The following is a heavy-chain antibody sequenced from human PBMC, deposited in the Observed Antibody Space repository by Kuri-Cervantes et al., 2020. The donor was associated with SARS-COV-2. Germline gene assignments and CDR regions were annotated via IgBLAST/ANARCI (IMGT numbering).Heavy chain of an antibody. CDR1: GGSFSGYY. Sequence: SETLSLTCAVYGGSFSGYYWSWIRQPPGKGLEWIGYIYYSGSTNYNPSLKSRVTMSVDTSKNQFSLKLSSVTAADTAVYYCARQNWSYYFDYWGQGTLVTVSS. V-gene: IGHV4-59*12. CDR2: IYYSGST. CDR3: ARQNWSYYFDY. D-gene: IGHD1-1*01. J-gene: IGHJ4*02.